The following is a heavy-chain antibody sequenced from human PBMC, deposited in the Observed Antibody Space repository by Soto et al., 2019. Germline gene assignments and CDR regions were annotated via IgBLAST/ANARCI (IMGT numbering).Heavy chain of an antibody. Sequence: GGSLRLSCAASGFTFSSYAMSWVRQAPGKGLEWVSVITGGGDDTHYADSVKGRFTISRDNSQNTLFLQMNSLRSEDTAVYFCAKEGRYSGSYVGYWGQGTLVTVSS. V-gene: IGHV3-23*01. CDR3: AKEGRYSGSYVGY. J-gene: IGHJ4*02. D-gene: IGHD1-26*01. CDR1: GFTFSSYA. CDR2: ITGGGDDT.